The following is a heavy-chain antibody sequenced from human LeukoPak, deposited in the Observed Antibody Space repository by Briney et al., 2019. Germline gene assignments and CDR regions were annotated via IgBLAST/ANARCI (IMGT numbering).Heavy chain of an antibody. D-gene: IGHD5-12*01. V-gene: IGHV4-59*01. CDR2: IYYSGST. CDR3: ARTSGYDPYYFDY. J-gene: IGHJ4*02. CDR1: GGSISSYY. Sequence: SETLSLTCTVSGGSISSYYWSWIRQPPGKGLEWIGYIYYSGSTNYNPSLKSRVTISVDTSKNQFSLELSSVTAADTAVYYCARTSGYDPYYFDYWGQGTLVTVSS.